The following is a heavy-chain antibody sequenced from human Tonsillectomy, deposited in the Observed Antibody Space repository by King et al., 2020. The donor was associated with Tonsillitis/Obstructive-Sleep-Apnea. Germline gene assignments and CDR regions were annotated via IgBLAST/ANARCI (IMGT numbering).Heavy chain of an antibody. V-gene: IGHV3-49*05. J-gene: IGHJ6*03. CDR2: IRSKAYGGTT. CDR3: TRDKDYFYYYYMDV. Sequence: VQLVESGGGLVKPGRSLRLSCTASGFTFGDYAMSWFRQAPGKGLEWVGFIRSKAYGGTTEYAASVKGRFTISRDDSKSIAYLQMNSLKTEDTAVYYCTRDKDYFYYYYMDVWGKGTTVTVSS. CDR1: GFTFGDYA.